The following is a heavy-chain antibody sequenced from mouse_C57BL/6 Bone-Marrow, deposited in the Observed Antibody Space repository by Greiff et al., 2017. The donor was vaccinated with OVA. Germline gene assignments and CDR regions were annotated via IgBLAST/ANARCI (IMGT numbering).Heavy chain of an antibody. CDR3: RIYYYGSSHFDY. Sequence: QVQLQQPGAELVRPGASVTLSCKASGYTFTDYEMHWVKQTPVHGLEWIGAIDPETGGTAYNQKFKGKAILTADKSSSTAYMELRSLTSEDSAVYYCRIYYYGSSHFDYWGQGTTLTVSS. CDR2: IDPETGGT. D-gene: IGHD1-1*01. CDR1: GYTFTDYE. V-gene: IGHV1-15*01. J-gene: IGHJ2*01.